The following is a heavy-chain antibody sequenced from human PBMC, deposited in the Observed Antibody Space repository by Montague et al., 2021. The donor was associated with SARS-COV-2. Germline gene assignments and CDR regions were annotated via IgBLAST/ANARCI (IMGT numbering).Heavy chain of an antibody. D-gene: IGHD6-13*01. J-gene: IGHJ6*02. CDR1: GDSINTYY. CDR2: IFYTGST. Sequence: SETLSLTCTVSGDSINTYYWNWIRQPPGKGLEWLGSIFYTGSTNYNPSXXSRVTISLDTSKNQLFLKVTSVTAADTAVYYCARQAAGSYFYYGVDVWGQGTTVTVSS. V-gene: IGHV4-59*12. CDR3: ARQAAGSYFYYGVDV.